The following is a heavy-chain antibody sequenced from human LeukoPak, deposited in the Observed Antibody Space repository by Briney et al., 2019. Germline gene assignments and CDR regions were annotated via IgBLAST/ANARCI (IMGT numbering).Heavy chain of an antibody. CDR1: GFTFSTYA. V-gene: IGHV3-23*01. CDR3: AKDMVAVAGTLGNWFDP. Sequence: GGSLRLSCAASGFTFSTYAMSWVRQAPGKGLEWVSAISGSGGSTYYADSVKGRFTISRDNSKNTLYLQMNSLRAEDTAVYYCAKDMVAVAGTLGNWFDPWGQGTLVTVSS. CDR2: ISGSGGST. J-gene: IGHJ5*02. D-gene: IGHD6-19*01.